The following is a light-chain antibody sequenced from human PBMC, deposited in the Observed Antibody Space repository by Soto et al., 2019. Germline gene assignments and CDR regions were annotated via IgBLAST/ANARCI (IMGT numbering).Light chain of an antibody. CDR2: DVS. J-gene: IGLJ1*01. V-gene: IGLV2-14*03. Sequence: QSVLAQPASVFGSPGQSITISCPGTSSDVGGYNYVSWYHHHPGKAPKLIIYDVSNRPSGVSNRFFGSKSGNTASLTISGLQPEDEADYYCSSYTTSNTRQIVFGTG. CDR3: SSYTTSNTRQIV. CDR1: SSDVGGYNY.